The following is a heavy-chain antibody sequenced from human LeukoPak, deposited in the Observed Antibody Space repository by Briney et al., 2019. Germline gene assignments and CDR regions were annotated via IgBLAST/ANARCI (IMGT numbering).Heavy chain of an antibody. D-gene: IGHD3-10*01. J-gene: IGHJ6*04. Sequence: PSETLSLTCAVSGYSISSGYYWGWIRQPPGKGLEWIGSIYHSGSTYYNPSLKSRVTISVDTSKNQFSLKLSSVTAADTAVYYCARGSGLYKYGSGSMDVWGKRTTVTVSS. CDR2: IYHSGST. CDR1: GYSISSGYY. V-gene: IGHV4-38-2*01. CDR3: ARGSGLYKYGSGSMDV.